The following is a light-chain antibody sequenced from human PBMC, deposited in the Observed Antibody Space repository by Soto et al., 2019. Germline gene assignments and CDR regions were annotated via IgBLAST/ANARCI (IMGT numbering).Light chain of an antibody. CDR2: SIN. Sequence: QAVVTQEPSLTVSPGGTVTLTCGSSTGAVTSGYYPNWFQQKPGQPPRPLIYSINNKHSWTPARFSGSLLGDKAALTLSGVQPEDEADYHCLLYYGGAQVFGGGTKLTVL. V-gene: IGLV7-43*01. CDR1: TGAVTSGYY. CDR3: LLYYGGAQV. J-gene: IGLJ3*02.